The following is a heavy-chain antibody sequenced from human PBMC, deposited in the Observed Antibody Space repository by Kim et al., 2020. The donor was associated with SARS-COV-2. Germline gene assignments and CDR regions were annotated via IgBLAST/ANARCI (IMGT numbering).Heavy chain of an antibody. V-gene: IGHV1-18*01. J-gene: IGHJ4*02. D-gene: IGHD1-20*01. CDR3: ARARQYNWNTQYYFDY. Sequence: KLQGRVTMTTDTSTSTAYMELRSLRSDDTAVYYCARARQYNWNTQYYFDYWGQGTLVTVSS.